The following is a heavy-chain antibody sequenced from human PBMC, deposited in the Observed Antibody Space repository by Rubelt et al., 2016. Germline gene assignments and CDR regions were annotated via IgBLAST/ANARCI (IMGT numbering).Heavy chain of an antibody. Sequence: QEQLQQWGAELLKPSETLSLTCAVYVDSFSGYYWTWIRQSPGRGLEWIGEINHSGHANYNPSLKSRVTVSVDTSKNQFSLKLTAVTAADTALYYCARGRDGDRMGCWGQGTLVTVSS. J-gene: IGHJ4*02. D-gene: IGHD4-17*01. CDR1: VDSFSGYY. CDR2: INHSGHA. CDR3: ARGRDGDRMGC. V-gene: IGHV4-34*01.